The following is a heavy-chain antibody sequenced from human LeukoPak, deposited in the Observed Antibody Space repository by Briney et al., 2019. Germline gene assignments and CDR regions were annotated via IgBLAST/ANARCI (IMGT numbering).Heavy chain of an antibody. Sequence: SETLSLTCAVYGGSFSGYYWSWIRQPPGKGLEWIGEINHSGSTNYNPSLKSRVTISVDTSKNQFSLKLSSVTAADTAVYYCARGVVGATWGANAFDIWGQGTMVTVSS. CDR2: INHSGST. D-gene: IGHD1-26*01. J-gene: IGHJ3*02. CDR1: GGSFSGYY. CDR3: ARGVVGATWGANAFDI. V-gene: IGHV4-34*01.